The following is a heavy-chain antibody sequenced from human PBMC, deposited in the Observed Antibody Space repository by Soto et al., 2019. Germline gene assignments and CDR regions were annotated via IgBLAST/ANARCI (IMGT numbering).Heavy chain of an antibody. CDR1: GFTFSTYA. D-gene: IGHD3-22*01. J-gene: IGHJ4*02. CDR2: ISKDGSNK. V-gene: IGHV3-30*18. Sequence: HPGGSLRLSCAASGFTFSTYAMHWVRQAPGKGLEWVAVISKDGSNKYYADSVKGRFTISRDNSKNTLSVEMHSLRAEDTAVYYCAKDDGYYDSSGYPDYWGQGTLVTVSS. CDR3: AKDDGYYDSSGYPDY.